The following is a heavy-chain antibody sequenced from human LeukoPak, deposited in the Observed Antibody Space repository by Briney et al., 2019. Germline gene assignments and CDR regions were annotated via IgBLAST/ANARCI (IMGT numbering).Heavy chain of an antibody. D-gene: IGHD6-13*01. Sequence: PSETLSPTCAVYGGSFSGYYWSWIRQPPGKGLEWIGEINHSGSTNYNPSLKSRVTISVDTSKNQFSLKLSSVIAADTAVYYCARGTLFTIAAAGTRFDPWGQGTLVTVSS. J-gene: IGHJ5*02. V-gene: IGHV4-34*01. CDR2: INHSGST. CDR3: ARGTLFTIAAAGTRFDP. CDR1: GGSFSGYY.